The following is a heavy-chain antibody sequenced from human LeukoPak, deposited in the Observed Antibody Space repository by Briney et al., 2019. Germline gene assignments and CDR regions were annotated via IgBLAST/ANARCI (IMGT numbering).Heavy chain of an antibody. V-gene: IGHV4-34*01. CDR3: ARGDTAVVSIDY. D-gene: IGHD5-18*01. Sequence: SETLSLTCAVYGGSFSGYYWSWTRQPPGKGLEWIGEINHSGSTNYNPSLKSRVTISVDTSKNQFSLKLSSVTAADTAVYYCARGDTAVVSIDYWGQGTLVTVSS. CDR1: GGSFSGYY. CDR2: INHSGST. J-gene: IGHJ4*02.